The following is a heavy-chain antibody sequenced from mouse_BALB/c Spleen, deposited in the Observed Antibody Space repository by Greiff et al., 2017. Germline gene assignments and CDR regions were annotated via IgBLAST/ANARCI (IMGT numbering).Heavy chain of an antibody. CDR2: IDPANGNT. J-gene: IGHJ4*01. CDR1: GFNIKDTY. D-gene: IGHD2-4*01. Sequence: EVQLQQSGAELVKPGASVKLSCTASGFNIKDTYMHWVKQRPEQGLEWIGRIDPANGNTKYDPKFQGKATITADTSSNTAYLQLSSLTSEDTAVYYCARWGITTGHYAMDYWGQGTSVTVSS. V-gene: IGHV14-3*02. CDR3: ARWGITTGHYAMDY.